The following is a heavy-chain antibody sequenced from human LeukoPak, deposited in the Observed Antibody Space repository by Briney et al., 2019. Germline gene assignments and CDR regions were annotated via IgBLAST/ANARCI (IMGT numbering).Heavy chain of an antibody. J-gene: IGHJ4*02. CDR3: VKDLYDSSGYYLSLFDY. D-gene: IGHD3-22*01. Sequence: PGGSLRLSCAASGFTFSSYAMSWVRQAPGKGLEWVSAISGSGGSTYYADSVKGRFTISRDNSKNTLYLQMNSLRAEDTAVYYCVKDLYDSSGYYLSLFDYWGQGTLVTVSS. V-gene: IGHV3-23*01. CDR2: ISGSGGST. CDR1: GFTFSSYA.